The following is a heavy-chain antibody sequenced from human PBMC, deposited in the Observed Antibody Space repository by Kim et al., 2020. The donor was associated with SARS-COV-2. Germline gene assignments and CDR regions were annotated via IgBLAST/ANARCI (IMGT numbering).Heavy chain of an antibody. CDR1: GFTFTSSA. Sequence: SVKVSCKASGFTFTSSAVQWVRQARGQRLEWIGWIVVGSGNTNYAQKFQERVTITRDMSTSTAYMELSSLRSEDTAVYYCAADRFGGVSLFDYWGQGTLVTVSS. CDR2: IVVGSGNT. CDR3: AADRFGGVSLFDY. V-gene: IGHV1-58*01. D-gene: IGHD3-16*01. J-gene: IGHJ4*02.